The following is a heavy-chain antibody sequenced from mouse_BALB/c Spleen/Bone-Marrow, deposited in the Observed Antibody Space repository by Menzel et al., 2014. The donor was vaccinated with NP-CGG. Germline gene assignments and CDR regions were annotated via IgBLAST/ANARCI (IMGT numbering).Heavy chain of an antibody. D-gene: IGHD2-4*01. CDR1: GFSLTTYG. V-gene: IGHV2-2*02. J-gene: IGHJ2*02. CDR2: ILSGGSS. CDR3: ARNYDYDAYYFDY. Sequence: QVQLKESGPGLAQPSQSLSITCTVSGFSLTTYGIHWIRQSPGKGLEWLGVILSGGSSDYNAAFISRVSINKDNSKSQVFFKMNSLQANDTAIYYCARNYDYDAYYFDYWGQGTFITVSS.